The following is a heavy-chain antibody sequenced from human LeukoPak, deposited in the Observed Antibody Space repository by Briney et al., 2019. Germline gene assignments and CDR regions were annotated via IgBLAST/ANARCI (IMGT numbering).Heavy chain of an antibody. CDR2: IRSKANSYAT. V-gene: IGHV3-73*01. CDR3: ARDSTEQWLVRAFDI. J-gene: IGHJ3*02. Sequence: GGSLRLSCAASGFTFSGSAMHWVRQASGKGLEWVGRIRSKANSYATAYAASVKGRFTISRDNAKNSLYLQMNSLRAEDTAVYYCARDSTEQWLVRAFDIWGQGTMVTVSS. CDR1: GFTFSGSA. D-gene: IGHD6-19*01.